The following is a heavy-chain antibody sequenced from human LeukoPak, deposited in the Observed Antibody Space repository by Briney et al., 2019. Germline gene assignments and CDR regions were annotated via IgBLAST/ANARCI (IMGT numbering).Heavy chain of an antibody. D-gene: IGHD4-17*01. V-gene: IGHV4-59*08. Sequence: PSETLSLTCTVSGDPFSGYYWGWIRQPPGKGLECVGYIYSSGSTAYNPSLKSRHTISIDTSKNQFSLTLSSVTAADTAVYYCARHVYGKGMYVWGKGTTVTVSS. CDR2: IYSSGST. CDR1: GDPFSGYY. CDR3: ARHVYGKGMYV. J-gene: IGHJ6*04.